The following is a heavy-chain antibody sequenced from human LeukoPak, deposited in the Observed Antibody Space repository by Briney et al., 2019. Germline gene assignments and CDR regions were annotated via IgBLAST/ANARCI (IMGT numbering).Heavy chain of an antibody. CDR3: ARDMGLYYDILTGYSPYYGMDV. CDR2: INPNSGGT. V-gene: IGHV1-2*02. Sequence: ASVKVSCKASGYTFTGYYIHWVRQAPGQGLEWMGWINPNSGGTNYAQKFQGRVTMTRDTSISTAYMELSRLRSDDTAVYYCARDMGLYYDILTGYSPYYGMDVWGQGTTVTVSS. CDR1: GYTFTGYY. D-gene: IGHD3-9*01. J-gene: IGHJ6*02.